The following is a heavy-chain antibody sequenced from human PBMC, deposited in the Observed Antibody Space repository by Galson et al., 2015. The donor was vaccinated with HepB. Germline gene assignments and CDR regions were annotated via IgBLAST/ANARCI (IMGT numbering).Heavy chain of an antibody. Sequence: GSLRLSCAASGFTFSRYAMSWVRQAPGKGLEWVLSLGGSGSYTYYADSVKGHFTISRDNSKNTLYLQMNSLRAEDTAVYYCAKVAILGVTPHYFDYLGQGTLVTVSS. CDR1: GFTFSRYA. V-gene: IGHV3-23*01. D-gene: IGHD2-21*02. CDR3: AKVAILGVTPHYFDY. CDR2: LGGSGSYT. J-gene: IGHJ4*02.